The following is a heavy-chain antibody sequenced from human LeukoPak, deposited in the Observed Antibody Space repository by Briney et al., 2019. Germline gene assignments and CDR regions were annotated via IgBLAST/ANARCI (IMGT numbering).Heavy chain of an antibody. CDR3: ARVRYGSGSLYYYYYYMDV. CDR2: IYYSRST. V-gene: IGHV4-39*01. D-gene: IGHD3-10*01. Sequence: SETLSLTCTVSGYSISSSTYYWGWIRQPPGKGLEWIGSIYYSRSTYYNPSLKSRVTISVDTSKKQFSLKLSSVTAADTAVYYCARVRYGSGSLYYYYYYMDVWGKGATVTISS. J-gene: IGHJ6*03. CDR1: GYSISSSTYY.